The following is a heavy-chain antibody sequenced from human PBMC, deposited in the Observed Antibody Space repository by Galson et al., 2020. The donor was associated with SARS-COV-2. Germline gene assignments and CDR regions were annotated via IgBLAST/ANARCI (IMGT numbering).Heavy chain of an antibody. J-gene: IGHJ5*02. CDR1: GGTFSSYA. V-gene: IGHV1-69*05. CDR3: ARVPRYCSTTRCYLANWLDP. CDR2: TMDMFDTA. D-gene: IGHD2-2*01. Sequence: ASVKVSCKASGGTFSSYAISWVRQAPGQGLEWMGRTMDMFDTAKYAQKFQGRVTISTDESTSTAYMELNSLRSDDTAVYYCARVPRYCSTTRCYLANWLDPWGQGTLVTVSS.